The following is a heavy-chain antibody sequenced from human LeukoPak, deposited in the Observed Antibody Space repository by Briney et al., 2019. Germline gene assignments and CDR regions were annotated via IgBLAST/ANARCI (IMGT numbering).Heavy chain of an antibody. CDR3: AREDIVVVVAATLHLGGFDY. J-gene: IGHJ4*02. Sequence: GGSLRLSCAASGFTFSSYSMNWVRQAPGKGLEWVSSISSSTTNIYYADSVKGRFTISRDNAKNSLYLQMNSLRAEDTAVYYCAREDIVVVVAATLHLGGFDYWGQGTLVTVSS. D-gene: IGHD2-15*01. V-gene: IGHV3-21*01. CDR2: ISSSTTNI. CDR1: GFTFSSYS.